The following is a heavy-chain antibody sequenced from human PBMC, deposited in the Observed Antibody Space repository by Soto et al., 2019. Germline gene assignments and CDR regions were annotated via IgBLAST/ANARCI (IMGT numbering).Heavy chain of an antibody. CDR1: GGSISSGGYY. V-gene: IGHV4-31*03. CDR3: AREPSNLGAATLAAFDI. D-gene: IGHD2-15*01. CDR2: IYYSGST. J-gene: IGHJ3*02. Sequence: SETLSLTCTVSGGSISSGGYYWSWIRQHPGKGLEWIGYIYYSGSTYYNPSLKSRVTISVDTSKNQFSLKLSSVTAADTAVYYCAREPSNLGAATLAAFDIWGQGTMVTVSS.